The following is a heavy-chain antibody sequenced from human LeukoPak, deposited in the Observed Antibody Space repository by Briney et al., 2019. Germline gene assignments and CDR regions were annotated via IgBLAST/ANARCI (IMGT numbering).Heavy chain of an antibody. CDR3: ARIGYCSGGNCLNWFDP. D-gene: IGHD2-15*01. J-gene: IGHJ5*02. Sequence: SETLSLTCTVSGGSISSSSYYWGWIRQPPGKGLEWIGSIFYSGSTYYNPSLKSRITISVDTSKNQFSLKLRSVTAADTAVYYCARIGYCSGGNCLNWFDPWGQGTLVTVSS. CDR1: GGSISSSSYY. CDR2: IFYSGST. V-gene: IGHV4-39*01.